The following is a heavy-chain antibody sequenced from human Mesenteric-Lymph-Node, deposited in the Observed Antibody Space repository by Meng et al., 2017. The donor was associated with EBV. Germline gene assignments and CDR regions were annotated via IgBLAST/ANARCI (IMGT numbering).Heavy chain of an antibody. V-gene: IGHV4-4*02. D-gene: IGHD3-22*01. CDR3: AREGEVGYYESSGYYY. CDR1: GGSISSSSL. Sequence: VQLPESGPGLAEPSGTLALTCAACGGSISSSSLCPWVRQPPGKGLEWIGEIFPTGGTNYNPSLKSRVTISVDKSKNQFSLKLSSVTAADTAVYYCAREGEVGYYESSGYYYWGQGTLVTVSS. CDR2: IFPTGGT. J-gene: IGHJ4*02.